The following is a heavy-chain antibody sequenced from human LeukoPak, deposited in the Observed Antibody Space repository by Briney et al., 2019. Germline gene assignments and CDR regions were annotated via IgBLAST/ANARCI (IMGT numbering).Heavy chain of an antibody. J-gene: IGHJ3*02. CDR1: GFTFSSYG. CDR2: ISYDGSNK. Sequence: GRSLRLSCAASGFTFSSYGMHWVRQAPGKGLEWVAVISYDGSNKYYADSVKGRFTISRDNSKSTLYLQMNSLRAEDTAVYYCAKDPYYYDSSGPSMLFDIWGQGTMVTVSS. CDR3: AKDPYYYDSSGPSMLFDI. V-gene: IGHV3-30*18. D-gene: IGHD3-22*01.